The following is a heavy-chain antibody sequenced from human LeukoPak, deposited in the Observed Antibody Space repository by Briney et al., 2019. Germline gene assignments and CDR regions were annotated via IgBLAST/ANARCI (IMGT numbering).Heavy chain of an antibody. CDR2: IYYTGTT. D-gene: IGHD6-19*01. CDR3: ARDRSSGWFGFDAFDI. J-gene: IGHJ3*02. V-gene: IGHV4-59*01. Sequence: SETLSLTCTVSGGSISSYYWSWIRQPPGKGLEWIGYIYYTGTTDYNPSLKSRVTISVDTSKNQFSLKLSSVTAADTAVYYCARDRSSGWFGFDAFDIWGQGTMVTVSS. CDR1: GGSISSYY.